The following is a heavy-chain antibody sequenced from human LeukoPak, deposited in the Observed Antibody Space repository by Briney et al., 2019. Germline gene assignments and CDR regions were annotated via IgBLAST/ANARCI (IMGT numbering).Heavy chain of an antibody. CDR3: ARHRDDSSGYYSTDY. J-gene: IGHJ4*02. CDR2: IYPGDSDT. Sequence: GESLKISCKGSGYSFTSYWIGWVRQMPGKGLEWMGLIYPGDSDTRYSASFQGQVTISADKSISTAYLQWSSLKASDTAMYYCARHRDDSSGYYSTDYWGQGALVTVSS. D-gene: IGHD3-22*01. V-gene: IGHV5-51*01. CDR1: GYSFTSYW.